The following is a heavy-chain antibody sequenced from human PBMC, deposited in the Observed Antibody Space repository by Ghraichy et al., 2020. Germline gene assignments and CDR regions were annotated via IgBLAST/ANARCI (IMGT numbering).Heavy chain of an antibody. CDR2: ISGSGGST. Sequence: GGSLRLSCAASGFTFSSYAMSWVRQAPGKGLEWVSAISGSGGSTYYADSVKGRFTISRDNSKNTLYLQMNSLRAEDTAVYYCAKDSYDSSGYYYGGEVYGMDVWGQGTTVTVSS. V-gene: IGHV3-23*01. D-gene: IGHD3-22*01. CDR3: AKDSYDSSGYYYGGEVYGMDV. J-gene: IGHJ6*02. CDR1: GFTFSSYA.